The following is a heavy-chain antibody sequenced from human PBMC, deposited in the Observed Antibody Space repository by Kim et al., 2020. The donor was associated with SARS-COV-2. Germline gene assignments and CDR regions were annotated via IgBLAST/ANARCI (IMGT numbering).Heavy chain of an antibody. D-gene: IGHD1-26*01. CDR3: AAGRRWAELKDY. CDR1: GFTFSSYA. Sequence: GGSLRLSCAASGFTFSSYAMHWVRQAPGKGLEWVAVISYDGSNKYYADSVKGRFTISRDNSKNTLYLQMNSLRAEDTAVYYCAAGRRWAELKDYWGQGTLVTVSS. CDR2: ISYDGSNK. J-gene: IGHJ4*02. V-gene: IGHV3-30-3*01.